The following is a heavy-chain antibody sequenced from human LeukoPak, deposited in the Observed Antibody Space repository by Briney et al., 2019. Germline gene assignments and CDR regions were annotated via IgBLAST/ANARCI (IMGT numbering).Heavy chain of an antibody. D-gene: IGHD6-19*01. CDR3: ARDEGGPAVAVNAPFDY. Sequence: GGSLRLSCAASGFTFSSYAMSWVRQAPGKGLEWVSVISGSGGSTYYADSVKGRFTISRDNSKNTLYLQMNSLRAEDTAVYYCARDEGGPAVAVNAPFDYWGQGTLVTVSS. J-gene: IGHJ4*02. CDR2: ISGSGGST. CDR1: GFTFSSYA. V-gene: IGHV3-23*01.